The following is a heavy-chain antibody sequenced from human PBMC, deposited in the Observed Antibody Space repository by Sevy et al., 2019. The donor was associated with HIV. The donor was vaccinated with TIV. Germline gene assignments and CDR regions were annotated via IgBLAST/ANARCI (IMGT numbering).Heavy chain of an antibody. CDR3: AKDSRTTGITIFGVVNWGFDY. CDR1: GFTFSSYA. CDR2: ISGSGGST. J-gene: IGHJ4*02. Sequence: GGSLRLSCAASGFTFSSYAMSWVRQAPGKGLEWVSAISGSGGSTYYADAVKGRFTISRDNSKNTLYLQMNSLRAEDTAVYYCAKDSRTTGITIFGVVNWGFDYWGQGTLVTVSS. V-gene: IGHV3-23*01. D-gene: IGHD3-3*01.